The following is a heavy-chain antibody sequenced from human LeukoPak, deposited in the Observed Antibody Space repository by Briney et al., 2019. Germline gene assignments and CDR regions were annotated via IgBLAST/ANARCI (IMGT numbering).Heavy chain of an antibody. V-gene: IGHV1-69*05. J-gene: IGHJ4*02. Sequence: GASVKVSCKASGGTFSSYAISWVRQAPGQGLEWMGRIIPIFGTANYAQKFQGRVTITTDESTSTAYMELSSLRSEDTAVYYCARSTGYCSGGSRSAFGYWGQGTLVTVSS. D-gene: IGHD2-15*01. CDR3: ARSTGYCSGGSRSAFGY. CDR1: GGTFSSYA. CDR2: IIPIFGTA.